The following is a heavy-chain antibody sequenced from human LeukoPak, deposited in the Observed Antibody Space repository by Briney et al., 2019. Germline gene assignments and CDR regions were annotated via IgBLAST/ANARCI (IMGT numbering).Heavy chain of an antibody. CDR3: ARFRFGHYDNSAPP. Sequence: GRSLRLSCAASGFTFSSYEMNWVRQAPGKGLEWVSYISSSGSTIYYADSVKGRFTISRDNAKNSLYLQMNSLRAEDTAVYYCARFRFGHYDNSAPPWGQGTLVTVSS. D-gene: IGHD3-22*01. CDR2: ISSSGSTI. J-gene: IGHJ5*02. CDR1: GFTFSSYE. V-gene: IGHV3-48*03.